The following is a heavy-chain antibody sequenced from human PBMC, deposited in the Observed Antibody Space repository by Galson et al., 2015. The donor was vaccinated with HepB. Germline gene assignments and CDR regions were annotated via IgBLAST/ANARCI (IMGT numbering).Heavy chain of an antibody. CDR3: ARGLAVALDS. CDR1: GDSVSSSSAT. D-gene: IGHD6-19*01. CDR2: TYYRSKWYN. Sequence: CAISGDSVSSSSATWNWIRQSPSRGLEWLGRTYYRSKWYNDYALSVKSRITINPDTSKNQFSLQLNSVTPEDTAVYYCARGLAVALDSWGQGTLVSVSS. V-gene: IGHV6-1*01. J-gene: IGHJ4*02.